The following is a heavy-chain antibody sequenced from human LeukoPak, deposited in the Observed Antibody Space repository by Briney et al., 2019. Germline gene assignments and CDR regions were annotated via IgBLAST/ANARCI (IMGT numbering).Heavy chain of an antibody. CDR3: AELGITMIGGV. D-gene: IGHD3-10*02. CDR1: GLTFRSYA. V-gene: IGHV3-23*01. Sequence: PGGSLRLSCAASGLTFRSYAMSWVRQAPGKGLEWVSDINGSGGSTYYADSVKGRFTISRDNSKNTLYLQMNSLRAEDTAVYYCAELGITMIGGVWGKGTTVTISS. CDR2: INGSGGST. J-gene: IGHJ6*04.